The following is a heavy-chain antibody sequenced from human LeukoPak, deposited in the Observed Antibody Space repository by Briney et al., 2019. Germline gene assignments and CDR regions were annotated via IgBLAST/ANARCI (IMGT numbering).Heavy chain of an antibody. CDR3: ARATGTNLFDY. CDR1: GFTFSSYW. V-gene: IGHV3-7*01. Sequence: GGSLRLSCAASGFTFSSYWMSWVRQAPGKGLEWVANIKQDGSEKYFVDSVKGRFTISRDNAKNSLYLQMNSLRAEDTAVYHCARATGTNLFDYWGQGTLVTVSS. D-gene: IGHD1-7*01. J-gene: IGHJ4*02. CDR2: IKQDGSEK.